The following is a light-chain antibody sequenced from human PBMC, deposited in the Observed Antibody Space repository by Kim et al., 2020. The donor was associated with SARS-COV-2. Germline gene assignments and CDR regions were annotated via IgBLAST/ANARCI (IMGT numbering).Light chain of an antibody. CDR1: QYITRW. CDR3: QHYNSYPYT. V-gene: IGKV1-5*01. J-gene: IGKJ2*01. Sequence: SASVADKNAINCPATQYITRWMARYQQSTETAATLQIYQASTLESGVPSRLSGRGSGTEFSITIRRLQPDDFATYYCQHYNSYPYTFGQGTKLEI. CDR2: QAS.